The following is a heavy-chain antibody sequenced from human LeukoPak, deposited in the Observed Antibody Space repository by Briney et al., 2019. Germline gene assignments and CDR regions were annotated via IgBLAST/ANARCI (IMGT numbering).Heavy chain of an antibody. CDR3: ARQSATYYDFWSGSFDI. D-gene: IGHD3-3*01. CDR2: IYYSGST. J-gene: IGHJ3*02. CDR1: GGSISSSSYH. V-gene: IGHV4-39*01. Sequence: SETLSLTCTVSGGSISSSSYHWGWIRQPPGKRLQWIGSIYYSGSTYYNPSLKSRVTISVDTSKNQFSLKLTSMTAADTAVYYCARQSATYYDFWSGSFDIWGQGTMVTVSS.